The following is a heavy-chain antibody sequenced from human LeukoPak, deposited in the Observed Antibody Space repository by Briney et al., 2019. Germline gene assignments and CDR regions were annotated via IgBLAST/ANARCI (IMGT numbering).Heavy chain of an antibody. CDR3: AREPAVYDFWSGYPTDAFDI. Sequence: SETLSLTCAVYGGSFSGYYWSWIRQPPGKGLEWIGEINHSGGTKYNPSLKSRVTISVDTSKNQFSLKLSSVTAADTAMYYCAREPAVYDFWSGYPTDAFDIWGQGTMVTVSS. CDR1: GGSFSGYY. J-gene: IGHJ3*02. D-gene: IGHD3-3*01. V-gene: IGHV4-34*01. CDR2: INHSGGT.